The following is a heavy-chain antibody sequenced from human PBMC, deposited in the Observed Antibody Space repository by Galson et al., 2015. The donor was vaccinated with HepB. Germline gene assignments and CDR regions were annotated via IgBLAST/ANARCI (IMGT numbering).Heavy chain of an antibody. CDR2: INPNNGGT. V-gene: IGHV1-2*06. CDR3: ARGSSTTYYYHTTGYYTDY. CDR1: GYTFTDYY. Sequence: SVKVPCKASGYTFTDYYIHWVRQAPGQGLEWLGRINPNNGGTNYVQRFQGRVTMTRDTSIRTAYMDLIRLKSDDTAVYFCARGSSTTYYYHTTGYYTDYWGQGTLVTVSS. D-gene: IGHD3-22*01. J-gene: IGHJ4*02.